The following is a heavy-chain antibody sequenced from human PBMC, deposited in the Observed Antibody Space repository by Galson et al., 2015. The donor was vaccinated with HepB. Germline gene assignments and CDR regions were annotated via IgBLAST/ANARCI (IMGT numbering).Heavy chain of an antibody. V-gene: IGHV1-46*01. Sequence: SVKVSCKASGYTFTSYYMHWVRQAPGQGLEWMGIINPSGGSTSYAQKFQGRVTMTRDTSTSTVYMELSSLRSEDTAVYYCGLVVPNGDFDYWGQGTLVTVSS. CDR3: GLVVPNGDFDY. CDR2: INPSGGST. CDR1: GYTFTSYY. J-gene: IGHJ4*02. D-gene: IGHD2-2*01.